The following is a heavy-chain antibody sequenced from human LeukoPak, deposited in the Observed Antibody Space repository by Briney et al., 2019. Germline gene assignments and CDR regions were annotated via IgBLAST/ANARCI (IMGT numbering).Heavy chain of an antibody. CDR3: ARPKRGDSTSWYVDF. J-gene: IGHJ4*02. Sequence: SQTLSLTCTVSGGSISSGGYYWSWIRQPPGKGLEWIGYIYHSGSTYYNPSPKSRVTISVDRSKNQFSLKLSSVTAADTAVYFCARPKRGDSTSWYVDFWGQGTLVTVSS. D-gene: IGHD6-13*01. CDR1: GGSISSGGYY. V-gene: IGHV4-30-2*01. CDR2: IYHSGST.